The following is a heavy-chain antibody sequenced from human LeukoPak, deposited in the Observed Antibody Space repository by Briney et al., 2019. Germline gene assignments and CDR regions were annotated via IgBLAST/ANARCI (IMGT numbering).Heavy chain of an antibody. Sequence: ASVKVSCKAPENTFSSYCLHWVRQAPGQGLEWMGIINPSGGSTTYAQKFQGRVTMTRDTSTSTVYMELSSLRSEDTAVYYCARGLVRGMISSLRRSPPHDYWGQGTLVTVSS. J-gene: IGHJ4*02. V-gene: IGHV1-46*01. CDR3: ARGLVRGMISSLRRSPPHDY. D-gene: IGHD3-10*01. CDR1: ENTFSSYC. CDR2: INPSGGST.